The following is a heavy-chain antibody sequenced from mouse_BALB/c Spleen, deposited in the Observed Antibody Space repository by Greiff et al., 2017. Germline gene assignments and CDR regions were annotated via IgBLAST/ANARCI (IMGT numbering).Heavy chain of an antibody. CDR2: ISSGGSYT. V-gene: IGHV5-6*02. CDR1: GFTFSSYG. CDR3: ARRRGPPYDYHFDY. J-gene: IGHJ2*01. D-gene: IGHD2-4*01. Sequence: EVKLVESGGDLVKPGGSLKLSCAASGFTFSSYGMSWVRQTPDKRLEWVATISSGGSYTYYPDSVKGRFTISRDNAKNTLYLQMSSLKSEDTAMYYCARRRGPPYDYHFDYWGQGTTLTVSS.